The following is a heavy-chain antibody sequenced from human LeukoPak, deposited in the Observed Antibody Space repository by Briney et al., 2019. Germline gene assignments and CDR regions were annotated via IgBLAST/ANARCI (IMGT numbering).Heavy chain of an antibody. V-gene: IGHV1-24*01. D-gene: IGHD3-22*01. J-gene: IGHJ4*02. CDR1: GYTLTELS. Sequence: GASVKVSCKVSGYTLTELSMHWVRQAPGKGLEWMGGFDPEDGETIYAQKFQGRVTMTEDTSTDTAYMELSSLRSEDTAVYYCATGIVNYYDSSGYSILDYWGQGTLVTVSS. CDR2: FDPEDGET. CDR3: ATGIVNYYDSSGYSILDY.